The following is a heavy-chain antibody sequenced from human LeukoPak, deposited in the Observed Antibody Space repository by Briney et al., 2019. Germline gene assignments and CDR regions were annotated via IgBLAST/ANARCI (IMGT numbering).Heavy chain of an antibody. Sequence: SETLSLTCTVSGGSISSYYWSWIRQPPGKGLEWIGYIYYSGSTNYNPFLKSRVTISVDTSKNQFSLKLSSVTAADTAVYYCARGTLNSPGDFDYWGQGTLVTVSS. CDR3: ARGTLNSPGDFDY. J-gene: IGHJ4*02. CDR2: IYYSGST. CDR1: GGSISSYY. V-gene: IGHV4-59*01. D-gene: IGHD1-1*01.